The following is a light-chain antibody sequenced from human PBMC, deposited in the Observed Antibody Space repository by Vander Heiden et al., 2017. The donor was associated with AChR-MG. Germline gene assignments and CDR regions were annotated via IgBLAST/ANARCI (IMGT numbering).Light chain of an antibody. CDR3: NSRDSSGNHVV. CDR1: SLRSYY. V-gene: IGLV3-19*01. CDR2: GKN. J-gene: IGLJ2*01. Sequence: SSELTTAPAVSVALGQTVRITCQGDSLRSYYASWYQQKPGQAPVLVIYGKNNRPSGIPDRFSGSSSGNTASLTITGAQAEDEADYYCNSRDSSGNHVVFGGGTKLTGL.